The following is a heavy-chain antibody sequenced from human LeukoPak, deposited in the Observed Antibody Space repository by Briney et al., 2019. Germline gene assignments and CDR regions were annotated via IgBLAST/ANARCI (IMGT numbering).Heavy chain of an antibody. CDR2: ISYDGSNE. V-gene: IGHV3-30*04. D-gene: IGHD1-26*01. CDR3: ARDFLSGSLFDY. CDR1: GFTFSSYV. J-gene: IGHJ4*02. Sequence: PGRSLRLSCAASGFTFSSYVMHWVRQAPGKGLKWVAIISYDGSNEYYADSVKGRFTISRDNSKNTLYLQMNSLRAADTAVYYCARDFLSGSLFDYWGQGTLVTVSS.